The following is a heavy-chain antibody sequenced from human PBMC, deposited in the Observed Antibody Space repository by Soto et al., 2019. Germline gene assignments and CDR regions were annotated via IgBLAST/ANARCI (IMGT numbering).Heavy chain of an antibody. CDR1: GGSISSSNW. CDR3: ARDPRFGIAAAGRYYYYGMDV. CDR2: IYHSGST. Sequence: PSETLSLTCAVSGGSISSSNWWSWVRQPPGKGLEWIGEIYHSGSTNYNPSLKSRVTISVDKPKNQFSLKLSSVTAADTAVYYCARDPRFGIAAAGRYYYYGMDVWGQGTTVTVSS. D-gene: IGHD6-13*01. V-gene: IGHV4-4*02. J-gene: IGHJ6*02.